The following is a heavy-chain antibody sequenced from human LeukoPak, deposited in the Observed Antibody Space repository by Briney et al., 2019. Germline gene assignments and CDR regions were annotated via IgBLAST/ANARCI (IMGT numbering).Heavy chain of an antibody. V-gene: IGHV7-4-1*02. Sequence: ASVKVSCKASGYTFTSYAMNWVRQAPGQGLEWMGWINTNTGNPTYAQGFTGRFVFSLDTSVSTAYLQISSLKAEDTAVYYCARGGDGYNLFSGFDYWGQGTLVTVSS. CDR3: ARGGDGYNLFSGFDY. CDR2: INTNTGNP. D-gene: IGHD5-24*01. J-gene: IGHJ4*02. CDR1: GYTFTSYA.